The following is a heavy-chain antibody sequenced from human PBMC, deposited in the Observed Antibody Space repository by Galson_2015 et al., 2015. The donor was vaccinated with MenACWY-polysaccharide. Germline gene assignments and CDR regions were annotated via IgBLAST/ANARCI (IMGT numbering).Heavy chain of an antibody. CDR3: ARRRDWRELLEY. CDR1: GGSISSSSSY. Sequence: SETLSLTCTVSGGSISSSSSYWGWIRQPPGKGLEWIGSISNSGSTYYNPSLKSRVTISVDTSKNQFSLKLSSVTAADTAVYYCARRRDWRELLEYWGQGTLITVSS. J-gene: IGHJ4*02. V-gene: IGHV4-39*01. D-gene: IGHD1-26*01. CDR2: ISNSGST.